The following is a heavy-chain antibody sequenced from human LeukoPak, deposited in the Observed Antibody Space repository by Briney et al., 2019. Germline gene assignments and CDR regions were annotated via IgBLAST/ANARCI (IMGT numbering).Heavy chain of an antibody. D-gene: IGHD3-22*01. CDR1: GYTFTSYG. CDR3: AREGRYYYDSSDYFDP. V-gene: IGHV1-18*01. J-gene: IGHJ5*02. CDR2: ISAYNGNT. Sequence: ASVKVSCKASGYTFTSYGISWVRQAPGQGLEWMGWISAYNGNTNYAQKLQGRVTMTTDTSTSTAYMELRSLRSDDTAVYYCAREGRYYYDSSDYFDPWGQGTLVTVSS.